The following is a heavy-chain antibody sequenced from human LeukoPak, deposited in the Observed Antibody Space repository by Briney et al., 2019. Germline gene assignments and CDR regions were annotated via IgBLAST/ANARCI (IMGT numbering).Heavy chain of an antibody. J-gene: IGHJ4*02. Sequence: GESLKISCKGSGYSFTSYWIGWVRQMPGKGLEWMGIIYPGDSDTRYSPSFQGQVTISADKSISTAYLQWSSLKASDTATYYCARLWYSSGWYVGYFDYWGQGTLVTVSS. CDR2: IYPGDSDT. D-gene: IGHD6-19*01. CDR1: GYSFTSYW. V-gene: IGHV5-51*01. CDR3: ARLWYSSGWYVGYFDY.